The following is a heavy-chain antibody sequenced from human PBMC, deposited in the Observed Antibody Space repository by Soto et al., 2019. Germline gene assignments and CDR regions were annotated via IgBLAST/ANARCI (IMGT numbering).Heavy chain of an antibody. D-gene: IGHD2-15*01. J-gene: IGHJ5*02. Sequence: QVQLVQSGAEVKKPGASVKVSCKASGYTFTGYYMHWVRQAPGQGLEWMGWINPNSGGTNYAQKFQGGVTMTRDTSISPAYMELSRLRSDDTAVYYCARGDIVVVVAAHGPADNWFDPWGQGTLVTVSS. V-gene: IGHV1-2*02. CDR1: GYTFTGYY. CDR2: INPNSGGT. CDR3: ARGDIVVVVAAHGPADNWFDP.